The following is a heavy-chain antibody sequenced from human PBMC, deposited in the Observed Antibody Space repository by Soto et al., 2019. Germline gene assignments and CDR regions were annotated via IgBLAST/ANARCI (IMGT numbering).Heavy chain of an antibody. CDR1: GFTFSSYS. D-gene: IGHD1-26*01. CDR3: ARANKGARTPYGMDV. V-gene: IGHV3-48*01. CDR2: ISSSSSTI. Sequence: GGSLRLSCAASGFTFSSYSMNWVRQAPGKGLEWVSYISSSSSTIYYADSVKGRFTISRDNAKNSLYLQMNSLRAEDTAVYYCARANKGARTPYGMDVWGQGTTVTVSS. J-gene: IGHJ6*02.